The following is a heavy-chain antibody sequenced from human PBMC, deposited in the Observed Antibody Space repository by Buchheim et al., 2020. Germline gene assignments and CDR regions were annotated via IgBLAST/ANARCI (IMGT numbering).Heavy chain of an antibody. Sequence: QVQLVESGGGLVKPGGSLRLSCAASGFTFSDYYMSWVRQAPGKGLEWIAYISPGGDTIHYADSVNGRFTISRDSAKRSLYLQMNSLRVEDTAVYFCARDFDGDCSSTSCYFAFDPWGQGTL. CDR3: ARDFDGDCSSTSCYFAFDP. J-gene: IGHJ5*02. D-gene: IGHD2-2*01. V-gene: IGHV3-11*04. CDR1: GFTFSDYY. CDR2: ISPGGDTI.